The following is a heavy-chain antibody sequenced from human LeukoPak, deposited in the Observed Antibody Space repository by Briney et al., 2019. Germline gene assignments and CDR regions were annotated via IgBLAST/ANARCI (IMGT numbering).Heavy chain of an antibody. J-gene: IGHJ4*02. Sequence: SETLSLTCAASGGSFSGYYWSWIRQPPGKGLEWIGEINHSGSTNYNPSLKSRVTISVDTSKNQFSLKLSSVTAADTAVYYCARMRHYYGSGSYFRRTDNEFDYWGQGTLVTVSS. V-gene: IGHV4-34*01. CDR1: GGSFSGYY. CDR2: INHSGST. D-gene: IGHD3-10*01. CDR3: ARMRHYYGSGSYFRRTDNEFDY.